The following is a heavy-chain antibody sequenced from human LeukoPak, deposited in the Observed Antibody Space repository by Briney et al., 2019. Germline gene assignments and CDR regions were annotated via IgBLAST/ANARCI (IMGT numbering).Heavy chain of an antibody. V-gene: IGHV4-61*02. CDR2: IYTSRST. CDR3: ASSGPYSSGCYNYYYGMDV. CDR1: GCSISSDSYY. D-gene: IGHD6-25*01. J-gene: IGHJ6*02. Sequence: KSAETLCLSCAASGCSISSDSYYWICMRQPDGLGLVWVRRIYTSRSTNSDPSLNGRVTISVNTSKNQFTLKLSSVTAADTAVYYCASSGPYSSGCYNYYYGMDVWGQGTTVTVSS.